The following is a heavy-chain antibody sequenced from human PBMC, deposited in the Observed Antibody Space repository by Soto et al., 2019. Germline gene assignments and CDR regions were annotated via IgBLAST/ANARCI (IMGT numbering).Heavy chain of an antibody. Sequence: QVQLQESGPGLVKPSQTLSLTCTVSGGSISSGGYYWSWIHQHPGKGLEWIGYIYYSGSTYYNPSLKSRVTISVDTSKNQFSLKLSSVTAADTAVYYCARSYYDFWSGYSSRYFDYWGQGTLVTVSS. CDR2: IYYSGST. J-gene: IGHJ4*02. CDR3: ARSYYDFWSGYSSRYFDY. V-gene: IGHV4-31*03. D-gene: IGHD3-3*01. CDR1: GGSISSGGYY.